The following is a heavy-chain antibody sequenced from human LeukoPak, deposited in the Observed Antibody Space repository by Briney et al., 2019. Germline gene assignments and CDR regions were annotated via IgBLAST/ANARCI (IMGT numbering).Heavy chain of an antibody. Sequence: SQTLSLTCTVSGGSISSGGYYWSWVRQPPGKGLEWIGYIYHSGSTYYNPSFKSRVTISVDRSKNQFSLKLSSVTAADTAVYYCARGVAVAGTWSPNFDYWGQGTLVTVSS. CDR3: ARGVAVAGTWSPNFDY. CDR1: GGSISSGGYY. J-gene: IGHJ4*02. V-gene: IGHV4-30-2*01. D-gene: IGHD6-19*01. CDR2: IYHSGST.